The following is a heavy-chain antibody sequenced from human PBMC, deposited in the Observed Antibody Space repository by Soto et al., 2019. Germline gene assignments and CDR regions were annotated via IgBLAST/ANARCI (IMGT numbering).Heavy chain of an antibody. CDR3: VTDLNWQGH. J-gene: IGHJ4*02. V-gene: IGHV3-7*01. CDR2: INNGGSEE. CDR1: GFAFSGYN. Sequence: GGSLRLSCEPSGFAFSGYNMNWVRQAPGRGLECVAYINNGGSEEYYVDSVKGRFTISRDNAKNSLYLQMNSLRDEDSAVYYCVTDLNWQGHWGQGTLVTVSS.